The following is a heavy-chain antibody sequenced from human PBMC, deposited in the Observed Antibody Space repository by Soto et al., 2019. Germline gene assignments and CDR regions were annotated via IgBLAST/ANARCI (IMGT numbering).Heavy chain of an antibody. D-gene: IGHD3-3*01. J-gene: IGHJ3*01. V-gene: IGHV1-2*04. CDR2: INPNSGGT. Sequence: GASVKVSCKVSGYTFTGYYMHWVRQAPGQGLEWMGWINPNSGGTNYAQKFQGWVTMTRDTSISTAYMELSRLRSDDTAVYYCARALYDFWSGSDAFDLWGQGTMVTVSS. CDR1: GYTFTGYY. CDR3: ARALYDFWSGSDAFDL.